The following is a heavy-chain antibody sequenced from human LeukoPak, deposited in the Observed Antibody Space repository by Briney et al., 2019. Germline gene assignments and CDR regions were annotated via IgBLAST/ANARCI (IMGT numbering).Heavy chain of an antibody. V-gene: IGHV4-59*01. J-gene: IGHJ2*01. CDR3: ARVYYSSTYDYWYFDL. CDR1: GGSISYYY. CDR2: IYYSGST. D-gene: IGHD6-13*01. Sequence: ASETLSLTCTVSGGSISYYYWSWIRQPPGKGLEWIGNIYYSGSTNYNPSLKSRVTISVDTSKNQFSLKLSSVTAADTAVYYCARVYYSSTYDYWYFDLWGRGTLVTVSS.